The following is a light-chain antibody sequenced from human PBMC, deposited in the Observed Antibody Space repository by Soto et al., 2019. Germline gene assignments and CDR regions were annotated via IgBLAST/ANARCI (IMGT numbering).Light chain of an antibody. J-gene: IGKJ1*01. CDR3: QHYNNWPT. CDR1: QSVNSN. V-gene: IGKV3-15*01. Sequence: EIVMTQSPANLSVSPGERATLSCKASQSVNSNLNWYQQKPGKAPRLLIYGASTMATGIPSRFSGSGSGTDFTLTISSLQSEDFAVYYCQHYNNWPTFGQGTKVDIK. CDR2: GAS.